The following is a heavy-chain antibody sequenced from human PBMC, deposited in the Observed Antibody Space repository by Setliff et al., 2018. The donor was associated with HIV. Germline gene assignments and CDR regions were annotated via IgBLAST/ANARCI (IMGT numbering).Heavy chain of an antibody. J-gene: IGHJ4*02. Sequence: PGGSLRLSCAASGFTFSTSSMNWVRQAPGKGLEWVSYISSTSSTIYYADSVKGRFTIPRDNAKNSLFLRMNSLRVEDTAVYYCAREGSGWDPGYWGQGSLVTVSS. V-gene: IGHV3-48*01. CDR1: GFTFSTSS. CDR3: AREGSGWDPGY. D-gene: IGHD6-19*01. CDR2: ISSTSSTI.